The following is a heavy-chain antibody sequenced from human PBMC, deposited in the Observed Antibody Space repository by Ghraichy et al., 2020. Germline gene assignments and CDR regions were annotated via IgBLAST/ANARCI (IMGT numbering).Heavy chain of an antibody. CDR1: GGSISSYY. CDR3: AGSTYYYDGWPSH. CDR2: IYYSGST. D-gene: IGHD3-22*01. J-gene: IGHJ4*02. V-gene: IGHV4-59*01. Sequence: SETLSLTCTVSGGSISSYYWSWIRQPPGKGLEWIGYIYYSGSTNYNPSLKSRVTISVDTSKNQFSLKLSSVTAADTAVYYCAGSTYYYDGWPSHWGQGTLVTVSS.